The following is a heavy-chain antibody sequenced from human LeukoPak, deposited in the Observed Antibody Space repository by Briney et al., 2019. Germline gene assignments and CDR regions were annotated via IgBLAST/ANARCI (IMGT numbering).Heavy chain of an antibody. CDR2: ISSSGGDI. J-gene: IGHJ4*02. CDR1: GFTFSKYS. Sequence: GGSLRLSRAASGFTFSKYSMNWVRQAPGKGLEWVSCISSSGGDIYYADSVKGRFTVSRDNGNNLLYLQMNSLRADDTAVYYCASLHDIVVIPDATIDYWGQGTLVTVSS. V-gene: IGHV3-21*01. D-gene: IGHD2-2*01. CDR3: ASLHDIVVIPDATIDY.